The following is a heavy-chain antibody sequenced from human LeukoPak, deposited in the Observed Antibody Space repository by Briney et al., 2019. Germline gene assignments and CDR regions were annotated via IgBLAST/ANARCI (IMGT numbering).Heavy chain of an antibody. D-gene: IGHD6-25*01. CDR1: GYTLTELS. CDR2: FDPEDGET. J-gene: IGHJ5*02. CDR3: VRFAAGPDPYYP. V-gene: IGHV1-24*01. Sequence: VASVKVSCKVSGYTLTELSMHWGRQAPGKGLEWMGGFDPEDGETIYAQKFQGRVAMTEGASTDTAYMELNNLRSEDTAVYYCVRFAAGPDPYYPWGQGTLVTVSS.